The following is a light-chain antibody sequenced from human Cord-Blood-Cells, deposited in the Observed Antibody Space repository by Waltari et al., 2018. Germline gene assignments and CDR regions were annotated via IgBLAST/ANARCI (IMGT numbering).Light chain of an antibody. Sequence: IQMTQSPSSLSASVGDRVTITCRASQGISNYLAWYQQKPGKVPKLLIYAASTLQSGVPYRFSGSGFGTDFTLTISSLQPEDVATYYCQKYNSAPWTFGQGTKVEIK. V-gene: IGKV1-27*01. J-gene: IGKJ1*01. CDR2: AAS. CDR3: QKYNSAPWT. CDR1: QGISNY.